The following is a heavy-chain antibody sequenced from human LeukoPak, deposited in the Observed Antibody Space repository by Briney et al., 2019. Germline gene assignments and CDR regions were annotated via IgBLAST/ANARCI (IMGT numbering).Heavy chain of an antibody. J-gene: IGHJ4*02. CDR2: IIPIFGTA. D-gene: IGHD6-19*01. V-gene: IGHV1-69*06. CDR1: GGTFSSYA. CDR3: AGTYSSGWYLGYYFDY. Sequence: SVKVSCKASGGTFSSYAISWVRQAPGQGLEWMGGIIPIFGTANYAQKFQGRVTITADKSTSTAYMEPSSLRSEDTAVYYCAGTYSSGWYLGYYFDYWGQGTLVTVSS.